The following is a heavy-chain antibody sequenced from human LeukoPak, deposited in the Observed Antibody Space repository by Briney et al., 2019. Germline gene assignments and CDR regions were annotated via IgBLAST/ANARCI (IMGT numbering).Heavy chain of an antibody. CDR2: INPNSGGT. Sequence: GASVKVSCKASGYTFTGYYMHWVRQAPGQGLEWVGWINPNSGGTNYAQKFQGRVTMTRDTSISTAYMELSRLRSDDTAVYYCARDRSWQWLVLETQYCFDYWGQGTLVTVSS. V-gene: IGHV1-2*02. CDR1: GYTFTGYY. J-gene: IGHJ4*02. D-gene: IGHD6-19*01. CDR3: ARDRSWQWLVLETQYCFDY.